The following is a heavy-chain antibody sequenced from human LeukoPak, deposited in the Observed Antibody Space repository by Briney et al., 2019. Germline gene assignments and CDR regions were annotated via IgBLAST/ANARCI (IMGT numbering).Heavy chain of an antibody. J-gene: IGHJ1*01. Sequence: GGSLRLSCAASGFTFSNYWMSWVRQAPGKGLEWVANIKQDGSEKYYVDSVKGRFTISRDNAKNSLYLQMNSLRAEDTAVYYCARVSSAGYSSGWSPFQHWARAPWSPSPQ. CDR3: ARVSSAGYSSGWSPFQH. CDR2: IKQDGSEK. V-gene: IGHV3-7*01. D-gene: IGHD6-19*01. CDR1: GFTFSNYW.